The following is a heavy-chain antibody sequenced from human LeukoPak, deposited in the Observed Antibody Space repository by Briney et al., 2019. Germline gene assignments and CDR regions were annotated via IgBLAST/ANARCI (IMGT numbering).Heavy chain of an antibody. D-gene: IGHD3-9*01. CDR3: ARADWLLGPVFDY. CDR2: IYYSGST. V-gene: IGHV4-31*03. CDR1: GGSISSGGYY. Sequence: PSETLSLTCTVSGGSISSGGYYWSWIRQHPGKGLEWIGYIYYSGSTYYNPSLKSRVTISVDTSKNQFSLKLSSVTAADTAVYYCARADWLLGPVFDYWGQGTLVTVSS. J-gene: IGHJ4*02.